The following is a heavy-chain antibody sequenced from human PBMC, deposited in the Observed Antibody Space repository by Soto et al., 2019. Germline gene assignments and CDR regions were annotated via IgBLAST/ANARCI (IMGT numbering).Heavy chain of an antibody. D-gene: IGHD6-19*01. J-gene: IGHJ4*02. Sequence: GGSLRLSCAASGFTFSSYAMSWVRQAPGKGLEWVSAISGSGGSTYYADSVKGRFTISRDNSKNTLYLQMNSLRAEDTAVYYCARTCGKEAGFAYFDYWGQGTLVTVSS. CDR2: ISGSGGST. CDR1: GFTFSSYA. CDR3: ARTCGKEAGFAYFDY. V-gene: IGHV3-23*01.